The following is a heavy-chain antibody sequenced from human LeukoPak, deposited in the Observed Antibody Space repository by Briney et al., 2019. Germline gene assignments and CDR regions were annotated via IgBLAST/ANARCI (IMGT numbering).Heavy chain of an antibody. CDR3: AKDGLQLWLGSRYMDV. CDR1: GFTFSTYG. V-gene: IGHV3-30*02. D-gene: IGHD5-18*01. J-gene: IGHJ6*04. CDR2: IRYDGSNK. Sequence: PGGSLRLSCAASGFTFSTYGMHWVRQAPGKGLEWVAFIRYDGSNKYYADSVKGRFTISRDNSKNTLYLQMNSLGAEDTAVYYCAKDGLQLWLGSRYMDVWGKGTTVTISS.